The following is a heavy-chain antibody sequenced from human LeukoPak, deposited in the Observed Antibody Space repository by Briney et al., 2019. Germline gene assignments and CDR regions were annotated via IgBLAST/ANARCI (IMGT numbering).Heavy chain of an antibody. V-gene: IGHV3-66*01. CDR2: IYSGGTT. CDR3: ARKSDSLLVREGDC. CDR1: GFTVNRNY. J-gene: IGHJ4*02. Sequence: GGSLRLSCAASGFTVNRNYMIWVRQAPGKGLECLSVIYSGGTTWYADSVKGRFTISRDTNTLYLQMNSLRAEDTAVYYCARKSDSLLVREGDCWGQGTLVTVSS. D-gene: IGHD3-10*01.